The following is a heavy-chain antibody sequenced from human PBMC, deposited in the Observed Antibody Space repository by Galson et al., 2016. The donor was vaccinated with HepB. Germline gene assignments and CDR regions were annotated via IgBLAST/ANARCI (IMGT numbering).Heavy chain of an antibody. V-gene: IGHV4-4*07. CDR3: AREAAVGGGLDY. J-gene: IGHJ4*02. CDR2: IMSSGTT. Sequence: ETLSLTCTVSGGSLGTYQWWSWIRQPAGKGLEWIGRIMSSGTTNYSPSLRSRVTLSEDTSKSQLSLRMTSVTAADTAVYYCAREAAVGGGLDYWGQGILVTVSS. D-gene: IGHD6-19*01. CDR1: GGSLGTYQ.